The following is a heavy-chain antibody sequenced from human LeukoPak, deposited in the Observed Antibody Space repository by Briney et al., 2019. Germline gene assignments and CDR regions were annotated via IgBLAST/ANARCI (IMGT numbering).Heavy chain of an antibody. Sequence: GGSLRLSCAASGFTFSSDSMNWVRQAPGKGLEWVSSISSSSSYIYYADSVKGRFTISRDNAKNSLYLQMNSLRAEDTAVYYCARAYSSGWYGYWGQGTLVTVSS. J-gene: IGHJ4*02. V-gene: IGHV3-21*01. D-gene: IGHD6-19*01. CDR1: GFTFSSDS. CDR3: ARAYSSGWYGY. CDR2: ISSSSSYI.